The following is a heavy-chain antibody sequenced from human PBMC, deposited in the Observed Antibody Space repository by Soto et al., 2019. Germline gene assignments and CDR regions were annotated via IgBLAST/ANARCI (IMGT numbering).Heavy chain of an antibody. CDR3: ARWWSGSRQGFDP. Sequence: QVQLQESRPGLVKPSQTLSLTCTVSGGSISSGDYYWSWIRQHPGKGLEWIGYIYYSGGTYYNPSLTIRVTISVDTSKNQCSLKLSSVTAADTAVYYCARWWSGSRQGFDPWGQGTLVTVSS. D-gene: IGHD3-3*01. J-gene: IGHJ5*02. V-gene: IGHV4-31*03. CDR2: IYYSGGT. CDR1: GGSISSGDYY.